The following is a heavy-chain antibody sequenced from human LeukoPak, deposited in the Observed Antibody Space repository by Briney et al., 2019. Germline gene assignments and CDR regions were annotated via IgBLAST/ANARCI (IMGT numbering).Heavy chain of an antibody. CDR3: ATVGSVYGDYSS. CDR1: GFTFSTYN. V-gene: IGHV3-21*01. CDR2: ITRGSSYI. D-gene: IGHD4-17*01. Sequence: GGSLRLSCAASGFTFSTYNMHWVRQAPGNGLEWVSSITRGSSYIFYADSMKGRFTISRDNAKNSLYLQMNSLRAEDTAVYYCATVGSVYGDYSSWGQGTLVTVSS. J-gene: IGHJ5*02.